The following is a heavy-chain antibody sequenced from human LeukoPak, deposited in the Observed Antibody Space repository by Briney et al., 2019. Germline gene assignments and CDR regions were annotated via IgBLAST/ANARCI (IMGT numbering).Heavy chain of an antibody. CDR1: GYTFTSYD. Sequence: VASVKVSCKASGYTFTSYDINWVRQATGQGLEWMGWMNPNSGNTGYAQKFQGRVTITRNTSISTAYMELSSLRSEDTAVYYCARRRGNYVVRAFDIWGQGTMVTVSS. V-gene: IGHV1-8*03. CDR2: MNPNSGNT. J-gene: IGHJ3*02. CDR3: ARRRGNYVVRAFDI. D-gene: IGHD4-11*01.